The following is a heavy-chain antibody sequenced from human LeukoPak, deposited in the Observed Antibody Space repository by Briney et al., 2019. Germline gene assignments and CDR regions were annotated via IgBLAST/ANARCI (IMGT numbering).Heavy chain of an antibody. V-gene: IGHV1-69*06. CDR3: ARGGYSSSQFDY. J-gene: IGHJ4*02. CDR2: IIPIFGTA. Sequence: SVKVSCKASGGTFCSYAISWVRQAPGQGLEWMGGIIPIFGTANYAQKFQGRVTITADKSTSTAYMELSSLRSEDTAVYYCARGGYSSSQFDYWGQGTLVTVSS. D-gene: IGHD6-13*01. CDR1: GGTFCSYA.